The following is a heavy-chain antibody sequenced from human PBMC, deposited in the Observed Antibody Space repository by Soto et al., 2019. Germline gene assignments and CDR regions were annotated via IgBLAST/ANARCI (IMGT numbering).Heavy chain of an antibody. Sequence: GGSLRLSCAASGFTVSSYHMSWVRQAPGKGLEWVSVIYSAGSADFADSVKGRFTISRDNSKNTLYLQMSSLRAEDTAVYYCARVYSSSYHYFDYWGQGTLVTVSS. CDR1: GFTVSSYH. CDR2: IYSAGSA. D-gene: IGHD6-13*01. J-gene: IGHJ4*02. V-gene: IGHV3-66*01. CDR3: ARVYSSSYHYFDY.